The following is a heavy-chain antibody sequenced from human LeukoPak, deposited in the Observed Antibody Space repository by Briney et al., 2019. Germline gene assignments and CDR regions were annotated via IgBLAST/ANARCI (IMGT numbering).Heavy chain of an antibody. D-gene: IGHD6-19*01. J-gene: IGHJ6*02. CDR1: GGSISSGGYY. V-gene: IGHV4-31*03. Sequence: SETLSLTCTVSGGSISSGGYYWSWISQHPGKGLEWIVYIYYSGSTYYNPSLKSRVTISVDTSKNQFSLKLSSVTAADTAVCYCARGTVAGTHHYYYGMDVWGQGTTVTVSS. CDR3: ARGTVAGTHHYYYGMDV. CDR2: IYYSGST.